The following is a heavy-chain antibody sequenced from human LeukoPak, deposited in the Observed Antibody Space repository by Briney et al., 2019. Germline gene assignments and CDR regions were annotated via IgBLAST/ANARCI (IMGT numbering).Heavy chain of an antibody. CDR1: GDSVSSGSYY. D-gene: IGHD5-24*01. J-gene: IGHJ4*02. Sequence: PSETLSLTCTVSGDSVSSGSYYWSWIRQPPGKGLEWIGYIYYSGSTNYNPPLKSRVTISVDTSKNQFSLKLSSVTAADTAVYYCARRVGWLQLYFDYWGQGTLVTVSS. CDR2: IYYSGST. CDR3: ARRVGWLQLYFDY. V-gene: IGHV4-61*01.